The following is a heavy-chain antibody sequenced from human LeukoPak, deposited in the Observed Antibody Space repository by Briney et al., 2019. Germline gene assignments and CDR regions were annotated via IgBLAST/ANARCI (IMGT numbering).Heavy chain of an antibody. V-gene: IGHV3-48*03. CDR1: GFTFSSYN. Sequence: GGSLRLSCAASGFTFSSYNMNWVRQAPGKGLEWISYISISGDTTHYADSVKGRFTISRDNAKNSLYLQMKSLRAEDTAVYYCASRFDLWGRGTLVSVSS. CDR3: ASRFDL. J-gene: IGHJ2*01. CDR2: ISISGDTT.